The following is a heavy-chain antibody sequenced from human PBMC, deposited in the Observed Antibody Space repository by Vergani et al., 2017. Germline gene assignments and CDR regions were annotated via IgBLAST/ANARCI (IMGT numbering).Heavy chain of an antibody. D-gene: IGHD2-2*01. Sequence: EVQLLESGGGLVQPGGSLRLSCAASGFTFSSYAMSWVRQAPGKGLEWVSAISGSGGSTYYADSVKGRFTISRDNSKNTLYLQMNSLRAEDTAVYYCAKEMTVYVGSYCSGTSCYVDYWGQGTLVTVSS. CDR3: AKEMTVYVGSYCSGTSCYVDY. CDR1: GFTFSSYA. CDR2: ISGSGGST. V-gene: IGHV3-23*01. J-gene: IGHJ4*02.